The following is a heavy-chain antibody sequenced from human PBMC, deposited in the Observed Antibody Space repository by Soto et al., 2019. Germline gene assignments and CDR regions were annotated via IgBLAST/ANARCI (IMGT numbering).Heavy chain of an antibody. CDR1: GDSVNTGPYF. J-gene: IGHJ5*01. Sequence: QVKLQESGPGLVKPSETLSLTCTVSGDSVNTGPYFWGWVRQPPGRSLEWIGTIFHTGDTYYNPSLKSRVTISIDASTNQFSLKLSSVAAADTAVYYCARHDFSNYENNWFESRGQGTLVTVSS. D-gene: IGHD4-4*01. CDR3: ARHDFSNYENNWFES. V-gene: IGHV4-39*01. CDR2: IFHTGDT.